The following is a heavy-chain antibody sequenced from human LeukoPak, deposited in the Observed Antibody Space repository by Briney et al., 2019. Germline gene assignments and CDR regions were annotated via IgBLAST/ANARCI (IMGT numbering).Heavy chain of an antibody. D-gene: IGHD3-10*01. CDR2: INPSDSYT. CDR1: GYSFSTYW. J-gene: IGHJ6*04. CDR3: ARGSGSSGYYGTDV. V-gene: IGHV5-10-1*01. Sequence: GESLTISYKGSGYSFSTYWINWVRQTPGKGPEWMGRINPSDSYTKYSPSFQGHVTISTDKSINTVHLQWSSLKASDTATYYCARGSGSSGYYGTDVWGKGTTVTVSS.